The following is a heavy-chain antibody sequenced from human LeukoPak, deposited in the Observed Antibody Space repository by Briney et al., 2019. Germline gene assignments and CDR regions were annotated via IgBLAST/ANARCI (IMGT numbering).Heavy chain of an antibody. CDR3: ARGRSYDFWSGYYYYGATYYYCMDV. CDR1: GYTFTSYD. CDR2: MNPNSGNT. V-gene: IGHV1-8*01. J-gene: IGHJ6*03. Sequence: ASVKVSCKASGYTFTSYDINWVRQATGQGLEWMGWMNPNSGNTGYAQKFQGRVTMTRNTSISTAYMELSSLRSEDTAVYYCARGRSYDFWSGYYYYGATYYYCMDVWGKGTTVTVSS. D-gene: IGHD3-3*01.